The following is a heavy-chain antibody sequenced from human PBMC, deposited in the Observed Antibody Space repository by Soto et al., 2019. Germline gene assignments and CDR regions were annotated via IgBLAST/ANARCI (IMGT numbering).Heavy chain of an antibody. D-gene: IGHD3-3*02. V-gene: IGHV4-39*01. CDR2: IFYLGSS. CDR1: GDSIISSDFY. J-gene: IGHJ5*02. Sequence: SETLSLTCTVSGDSIISSDFYWGWVRQPPGKGLEWIGSIFYLGSSYYNPSLKSRVTMSVDTSKNQFSLRLRSVTAADTALYFRARHSLALRKNNWFDPWGQGIMVTVSS. CDR3: ARHSLALRKNNWFDP.